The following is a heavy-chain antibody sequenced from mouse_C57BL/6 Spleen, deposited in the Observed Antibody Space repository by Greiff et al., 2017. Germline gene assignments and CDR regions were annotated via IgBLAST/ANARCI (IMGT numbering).Heavy chain of an antibody. J-gene: IGHJ4*01. Sequence: QVQLQQSGAELVRPGASVTLSCKASGYTFTDYEMHWVKQTPVHGLEWIGAIDPETGGTAYNQKFKGKAILTADKSSSTAYMELRSLTSEDSAVYYGTRWDSSGKDAMDYWGQGTSVTVSS. CDR3: TRWDSSGKDAMDY. CDR1: GYTFTDYE. V-gene: IGHV1-15*01. CDR2: IDPETGGT. D-gene: IGHD3-2*02.